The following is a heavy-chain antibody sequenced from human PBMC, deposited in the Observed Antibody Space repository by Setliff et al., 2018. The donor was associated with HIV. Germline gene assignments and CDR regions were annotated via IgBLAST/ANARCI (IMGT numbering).Heavy chain of an antibody. CDR3: ATNPEMATINCYYYYMDV. J-gene: IGHJ6*03. Sequence: AASVKVSCKASGGTFRGFGISWVVQAPGQGLEWMGQIIPIFGTPRYAQKFQGRVTITADESTSTVYMELSSLRSEDTAVYYCATNPEMATINCYYYYMDVWGKGTTVTVSS. V-gene: IGHV1-69*13. CDR1: GGTFRGFG. CDR2: IIPIFGTP. D-gene: IGHD5-12*01.